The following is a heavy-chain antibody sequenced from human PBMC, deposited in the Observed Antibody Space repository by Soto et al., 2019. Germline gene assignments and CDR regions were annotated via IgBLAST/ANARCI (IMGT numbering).Heavy chain of an antibody. CDR2: IYHSGST. D-gene: IGHD2-15*01. CDR1: GGSISSSNW. Sequence: QVQLQESGPGRVKPSWTLSLTCAVSGGSISSSNWWTWVRQPPGKRLERIGEIYHSGSTNYNPSLTCRVYRPAVKSQVTFSLKLSSVTAADPSVCYCAAEYGSGGCTEAFCYYGMDVWGQGTTVTVSS. J-gene: IGHJ6*02. V-gene: IGHV4-4*02. CDR3: AAEYGSGGCTEAFCYYGMDV.